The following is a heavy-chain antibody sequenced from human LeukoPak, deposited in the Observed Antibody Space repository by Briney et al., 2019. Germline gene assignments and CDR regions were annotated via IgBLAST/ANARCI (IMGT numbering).Heavy chain of an antibody. D-gene: IGHD5-12*01. CDR2: ISGSGDST. CDR3: AKDRGYSGYGMDY. V-gene: IGHV3-23*01. Sequence: AGSLRLSCAASGFTFSSYCLNWVRQAPGKGLEWVSGISGSGDSTYYADSVKGRFTISRDNSKNTLYLQMNSLRAEDTAIYYCAKDRGYSGYGMDYWGQGTMVTVSS. CDR1: GFTFSSYC. J-gene: IGHJ4*02.